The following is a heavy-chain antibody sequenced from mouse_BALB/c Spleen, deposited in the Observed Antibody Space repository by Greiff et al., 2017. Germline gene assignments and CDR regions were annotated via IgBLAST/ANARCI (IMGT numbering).Heavy chain of an antibody. CDR1: GFTFSDYY. CDR2: ISDGGSYT. D-gene: IGHD2-1*01. Sequence: DVHLVESGGGLVKPGGSLKLSCAASGFTFSDYYMYWVRQTPEKRLEWVATISDGGSYTYYPDSVKGRFTISRDNAKNNLYLQMSSLKSEDTAMYYCAVGNPFDYWGQGTTLTVSS. J-gene: IGHJ2*01. CDR3: AVGNPFDY. V-gene: IGHV5-4*02.